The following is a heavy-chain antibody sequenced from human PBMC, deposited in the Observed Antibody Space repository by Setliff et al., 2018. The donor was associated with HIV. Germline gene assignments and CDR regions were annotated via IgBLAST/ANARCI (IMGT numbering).Heavy chain of an antibody. CDR1: GFTFSSYG. CDR3: VRDFKWLNWFFDL. J-gene: IGHJ2*01. V-gene: IGHV3-48*03. Sequence: PGGSLRLSCAASGFTFSSYGMNWVRQAPGKGLEWVSYISSSGSTIYYADSVKGRFTISRDNAKNSLYLQMNSLRAEDTAVYYCVRDFKWLNWFFDLWGRGTLVTVSS. CDR2: ISSSGSTI. D-gene: IGHD5-12*01.